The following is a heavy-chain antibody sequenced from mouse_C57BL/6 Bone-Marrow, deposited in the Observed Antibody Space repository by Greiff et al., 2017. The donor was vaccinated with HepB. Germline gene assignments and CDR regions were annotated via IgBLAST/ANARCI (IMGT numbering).Heavy chain of an antibody. Sequence: QVQLQQPGAELVMPGASVKLSCKASGYTFTSYWMHWVKQRPGQGLEWICEIDPSDSYTNYNQKFKGKSTLTVDKSSSTAYMQLSSLTSEDSAVYYCARIYYYGSSHLDYWGQGTTLTVSS. CDR1: GYTFTSYW. V-gene: IGHV1-69*01. CDR2: IDPSDSYT. CDR3: ARIYYYGSSHLDY. J-gene: IGHJ2*01. D-gene: IGHD1-1*01.